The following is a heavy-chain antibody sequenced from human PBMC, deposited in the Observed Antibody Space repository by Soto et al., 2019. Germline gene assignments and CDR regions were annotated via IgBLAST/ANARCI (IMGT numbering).Heavy chain of an antibody. CDR1: GYTFTGFH. D-gene: IGHD2-15*01. CDR3: AKGLWTVGHCSGGSRYDGMDV. V-gene: IGHV1-2*02. Sequence: ASVKVSCKASGYTFTGFHLHWVRQAPGQGLEWMGWINPKSGDTNYAQKFLGRVTMTRDTSISTGYMELSGLNSDDTALYYCAKGLWTVGHCSGGSRYDGMDVWGQGTTVTVSS. J-gene: IGHJ6*02. CDR2: INPKSGDT.